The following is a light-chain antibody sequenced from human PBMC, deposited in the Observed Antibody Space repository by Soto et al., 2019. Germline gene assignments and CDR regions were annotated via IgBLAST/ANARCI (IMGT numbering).Light chain of an antibody. CDR1: QSINSKS. J-gene: IGKJ3*01. CDR3: QHYGGSFI. CDR2: NTS. Sequence: EIVLTQSTGTMSLSPGEGATVSCRVSQSINSKSLVWYQRKFGQAPRLLIYNTSSRATGIPDRFSGSGSGTDFTLSLSRLEPEDVAMYYCQHYGGSFIFGPGTKVDFK. V-gene: IGKV3-20*01.